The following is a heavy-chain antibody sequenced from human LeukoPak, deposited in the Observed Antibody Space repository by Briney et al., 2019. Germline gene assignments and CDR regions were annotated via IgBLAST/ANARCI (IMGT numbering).Heavy chain of an antibody. CDR3: ARDRNYWYFDL. CDR2: VHASGST. Sequence: SETLSLTCSVSGGALSSESYYWNWIRQAAGKGLEWIGRVHASGSTNYNPSLKGRVNISIDSSKKHFSLELTSATAADTAVYYCARDRNYWYFDLWGRGTLVAVSS. J-gene: IGHJ2*01. V-gene: IGHV4-61*02. CDR1: GGALSSESYY.